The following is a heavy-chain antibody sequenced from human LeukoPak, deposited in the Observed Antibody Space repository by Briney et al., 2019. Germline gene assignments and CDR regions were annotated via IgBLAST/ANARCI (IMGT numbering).Heavy chain of an antibody. Sequence: GASVKVSCKASGYTFTSYGISWVRQAPGQGGEGRGWISAYNGNTNYAQKLQGRVTMTTDTSTSTAYMELRSLRSDDAAVYYCARDRASRVELLLDYFDYWGQGTLVTVSS. D-gene: IGHD2-15*01. V-gene: IGHV1-18*01. CDR3: ARDRASRVELLLDYFDY. CDR2: ISAYNGNT. CDR1: GYTFTSYG. J-gene: IGHJ4*02.